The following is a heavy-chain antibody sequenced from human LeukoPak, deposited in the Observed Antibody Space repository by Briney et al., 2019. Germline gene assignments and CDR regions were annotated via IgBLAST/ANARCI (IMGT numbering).Heavy chain of an antibody. V-gene: IGHV4-30-4*01. CDR2: IYYSGST. CDR3: ARGGEVVVALDY. Sequence: PSQTLSLTCTVSGDSISSGDYYWSWIRQPPGKGLEWIGYIYYSGSTYYNPSLKSRVTISVDTSKNQFSLKLSSVTAADTAVYYCARGGEVVVALDYWGQGTLVTVSS. CDR1: GDSISSGDYY. J-gene: IGHJ4*02. D-gene: IGHD3-22*01.